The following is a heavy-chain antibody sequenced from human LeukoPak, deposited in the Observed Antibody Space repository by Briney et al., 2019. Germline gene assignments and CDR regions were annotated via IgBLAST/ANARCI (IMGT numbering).Heavy chain of an antibody. J-gene: IGHJ6*03. V-gene: IGHV4-34*01. D-gene: IGHD3-9*01. CDR2: INHSGST. CDR3: ARGPINYDILTGYYRGYYYYYMDV. Sequence: SETLSLTCAVYGGSFSGYYWSWIRQPPGKGLEWIGEINHSGSTNYNPSLKSRVTISVDTSKNQFSLKLSSVTAADTAVYYCARGPINYDILTGYYRGYYYYYMDVWGKGTTVTVSS. CDR1: GGSFSGYY.